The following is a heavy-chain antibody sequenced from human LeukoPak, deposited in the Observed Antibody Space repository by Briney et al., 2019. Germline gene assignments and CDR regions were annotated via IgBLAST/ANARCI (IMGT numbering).Heavy chain of an antibody. CDR1: GGSLSGYH. CDR3: SQDWDDYYGSGSYFDY. CDR2: VYYTGNT. J-gene: IGHJ4*02. Sequence: SGTLSLTRLVSGGSLSGYHWSWLRQPPGKGLEFMGYVYYTGNTNYSPYLRSRVTIPADTTKNQFPLKLSSVPAEHPALYYLSQDWDDYYGSGSYFDYWGQGTLVTVSS. V-gene: IGHV4-59*03. D-gene: IGHD3-10*01.